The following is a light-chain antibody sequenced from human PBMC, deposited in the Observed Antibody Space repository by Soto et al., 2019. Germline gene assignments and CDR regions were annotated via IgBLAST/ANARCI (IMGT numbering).Light chain of an antibody. Sequence: QSLLGEPRSVSGSPGHSFTISCTGTSSDVGAYKYVSWYQHYPGEAPKVMIYDVTQRPSGVPDRFSGTKSGNTASLTISGLQAEDEADSYCCSSAGSYTWVFGSGTKVTVL. CDR2: DVT. J-gene: IGLJ1*01. CDR1: SSDVGAYKY. CDR3: CSSAGSYTWV. V-gene: IGLV2-11*01.